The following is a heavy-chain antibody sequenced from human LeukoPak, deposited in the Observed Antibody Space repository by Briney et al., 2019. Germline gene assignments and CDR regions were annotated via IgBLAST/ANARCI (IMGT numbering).Heavy chain of an antibody. J-gene: IGHJ6*03. CDR1: GGSISSYY. V-gene: IGHV4-4*07. Sequence: PSETLSLTCTVSGGSISSYYWSWIRQPAGKGLEWIGRIYTSGSINYNPSLKSRVTMSVDTSKNQFSLKLSSVTAADTAVYYCARDGGGRTDGVYYYYYMDVWGKGTTVTISS. CDR3: ARDGGGRTDGVYYYYYMDV. D-gene: IGHD2-15*01. CDR2: IYTSGSI.